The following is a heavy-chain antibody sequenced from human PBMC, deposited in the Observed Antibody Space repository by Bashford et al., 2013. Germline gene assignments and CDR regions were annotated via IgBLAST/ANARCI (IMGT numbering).Heavy chain of an antibody. CDR3: ARVPNYYDSSRIRDAFDI. CDR1: GYTFTGYY. J-gene: IGHJ3*02. Sequence: ASVKVSCKASGYTFTGYYMHWVRQAPGQGLEWMGWINPNSGGTNYAQKFQGRVTMTRDTSISTAYMELSRLRSDDTAVYYCARVPNYYDSSRIRDAFDIWGQGTMVTVSS. CDR2: INPNSGGT. D-gene: IGHD3-22*01. V-gene: IGHV1-2*02.